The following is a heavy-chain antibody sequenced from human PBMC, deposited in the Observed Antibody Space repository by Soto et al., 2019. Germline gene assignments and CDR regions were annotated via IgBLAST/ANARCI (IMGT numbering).Heavy chain of an antibody. CDR3: ARQDIAVTAPYYFDY. CDR1: EFTFNNYA. V-gene: IGHV3-23*01. J-gene: IGHJ4*02. CDR2: VSATGGST. D-gene: IGHD6-19*01. Sequence: GGSLRLSCAASEFTFNNYAMSLVRQAPGKGLEWVSAVSATGGSTYYADSVRGRFTISRDNSKNTLSLQMNSLKAEDTAMYYCARQDIAVTAPYYFDYWGQGTLVTVSS.